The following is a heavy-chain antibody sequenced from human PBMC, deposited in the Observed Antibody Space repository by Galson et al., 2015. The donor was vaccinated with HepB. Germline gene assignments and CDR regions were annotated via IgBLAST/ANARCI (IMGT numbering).Heavy chain of an antibody. D-gene: IGHD5-18*01. CDR2: ISAYNGNT. CDR1: GYTFTSYG. J-gene: IGHJ4*02. V-gene: IGHV1-18*01. CDR3: VREREEARIQLWLHY. Sequence: SVKVSCKASGYTFTSYGISWVRQAPGQGLEWMGWISAYNGNTNYAQKLQGRVTMTTDTSTSTAYMELRSLRSDDTAVYYCVREREEARIQLWLHYWGQGTLVTVSS.